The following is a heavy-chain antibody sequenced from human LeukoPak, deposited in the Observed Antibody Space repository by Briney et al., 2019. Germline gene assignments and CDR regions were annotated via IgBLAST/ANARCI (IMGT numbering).Heavy chain of an antibody. D-gene: IGHD6-13*01. CDR1: GYTLTELS. J-gene: IGHJ3*02. V-gene: IGHV1-24*01. CDR2: FDPEDGET. CDR3: ATTSLLSSSFDAFDI. Sequence: ASVKVSCKVSGYTLTELSMHWVRQAPGKGLEWMGGFDPEDGETIYAQKFQGRVTMTEDTSTDTAYMELSSLRSEDTAVYYCATTSLLSSSFDAFDIWGQGTMVTVSS.